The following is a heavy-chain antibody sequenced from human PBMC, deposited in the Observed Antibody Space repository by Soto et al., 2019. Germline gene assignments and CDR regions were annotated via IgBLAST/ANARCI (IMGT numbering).Heavy chain of an antibody. CDR2: ISAYNGNT. J-gene: IGHJ5*02. V-gene: IGHV1-18*01. D-gene: IGHD2-15*01. CDR3: ARVRRDCSGGSCSDNWFDP. CDR1: GYTFTSYG. Sequence: EASVKVSCKASGYTFTSYGISWVRQAPGQGLEWMGWISAYNGNTNYAQKLQGRVTMTTDTSTSTAYMELRSLRSDDTAVYYCARVRRDCSGGSCSDNWFDPWGQGTLVTVSS.